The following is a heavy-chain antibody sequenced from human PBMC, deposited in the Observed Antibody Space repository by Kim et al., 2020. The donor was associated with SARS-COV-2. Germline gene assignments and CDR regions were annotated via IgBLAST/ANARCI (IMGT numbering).Heavy chain of an antibody. D-gene: IGHD3-9*01. CDR1: GYSISSGYY. Sequence: GSLSLTCTVSGYSISSGYYWGWIRQPPGKGLEWIGSIYHSGSTYYNPSLKSRVTISVDTSKNQFSLKLSSVTAADTAVYYCARVSERYFDWLSPPYFDYWGQGTLVTVSS. CDR2: IYHSGST. CDR3: ARVSERYFDWLSPPYFDY. V-gene: IGHV4-38-2*02. J-gene: IGHJ4*02.